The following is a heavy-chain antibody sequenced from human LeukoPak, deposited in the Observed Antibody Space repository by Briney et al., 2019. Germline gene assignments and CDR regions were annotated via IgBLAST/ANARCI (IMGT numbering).Heavy chain of an antibody. D-gene: IGHD2-2*01. CDR1: GGSISSHF. CDR2: IYSSGST. CDR3: ARLGSCSSPTCLPYY. J-gene: IGHJ4*02. Sequence: SETLSLTCTVSGGSISSHFWTWIRQPPGKGLEWIGDIYSSGSTNYNPSLKSRVTISADTSKNQLSLNLRSVTAADTAVYYCARLGSCSSPTCLPYYWGQGTLVTVSS. V-gene: IGHV4-4*09.